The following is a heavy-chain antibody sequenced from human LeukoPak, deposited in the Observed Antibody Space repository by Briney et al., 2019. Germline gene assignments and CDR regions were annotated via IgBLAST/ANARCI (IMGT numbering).Heavy chain of an antibody. V-gene: IGHV3-21*01. Sequence: AGSLRLSCAVSALTVSSSFMSWVRQAPGKGLEWVSSITSPVGRMYYADSLKGRITISRDNARSTLYLQMNSLRAEDTAVYYCATDGRSSGWYGFDYWGQGILVTVSS. J-gene: IGHJ4*02. CDR1: ALTVSSSF. CDR3: ATDGRSSGWYGFDY. CDR2: ITSPVGRM. D-gene: IGHD6-19*01.